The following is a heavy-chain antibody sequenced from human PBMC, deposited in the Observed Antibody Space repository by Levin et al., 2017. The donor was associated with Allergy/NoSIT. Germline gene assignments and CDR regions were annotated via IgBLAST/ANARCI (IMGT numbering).Heavy chain of an antibody. CDR3: AREANYYDSSGPFRVAAY. J-gene: IGHJ4*02. CDR2: VDHSGYP. D-gene: IGHD3-22*01. Sequence: PSETLSLTCAVYGGSFSGYQWSWIRHSPDKGLEWIGEVDHSGYPKYSPSLRRRVTISLDTSTNHLSLTLTSVTDADPAVYYCAREANYYDSSGPFRVAAYWGQGTLVTVSS. V-gene: IGHV4-34*01. CDR1: GGSFSGYQ.